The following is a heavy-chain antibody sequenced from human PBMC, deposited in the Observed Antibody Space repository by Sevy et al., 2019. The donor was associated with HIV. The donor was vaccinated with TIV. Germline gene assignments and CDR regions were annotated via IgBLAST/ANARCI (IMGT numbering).Heavy chain of an antibody. Sequence: GGSLRLSCAASGFTFSSYAMSWVRQAPGKGLEWVSGVSVRSGSTYYAHSVKGRFTSSRDNSKNTLYLDMNSLRAEDTAIYYCAKDQGQLLQYYFDYWGQGTLVTVSS. CDR1: GFTFSSYA. D-gene: IGHD2-2*01. CDR2: VSVRSGST. J-gene: IGHJ4*02. V-gene: IGHV3-23*01. CDR3: AKDQGQLLQYYFDY.